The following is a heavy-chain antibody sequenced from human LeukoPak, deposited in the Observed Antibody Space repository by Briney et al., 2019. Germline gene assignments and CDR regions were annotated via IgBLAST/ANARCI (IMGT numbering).Heavy chain of an antibody. J-gene: IGHJ4*02. CDR2: IWYDGSNK. V-gene: IGHV3-33*01. CDR1: GFTFSSYG. D-gene: IGHD3-9*01. Sequence: GGSLRLSCAASGFTFSSYGMHWVRQAPGKGLEWVAVIWYDGSNKYYADSVKGRFTISRDNSKNTLYLQMNSLRAEDTAVYYCARGGGGYDILTGYYYWGQGTLVTVSS. CDR3: ARGGGGYDILTGYYY.